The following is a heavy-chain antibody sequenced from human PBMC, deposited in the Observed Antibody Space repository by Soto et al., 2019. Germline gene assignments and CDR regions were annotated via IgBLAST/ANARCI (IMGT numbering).Heavy chain of an antibody. V-gene: IGHV3-23*01. CDR2: ISGSGGST. CDR3: AGGLGAGMVSYYYYGMDV. CDR1: GFTFSSYA. Sequence: PGGSLRLSCAASGFTFSSYAMSWVRQAPGKGLEWVSAISGSGGSTYYADSVKGRFTISRDNSKNTLYLQMNSLRAEDTAVYYCAGGLGAGMVSYYYYGMDVWGQGSTVTGSS. J-gene: IGHJ6*01. D-gene: IGHD5-18*01.